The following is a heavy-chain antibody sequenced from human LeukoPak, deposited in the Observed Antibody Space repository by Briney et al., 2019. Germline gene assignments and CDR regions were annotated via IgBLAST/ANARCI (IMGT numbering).Heavy chain of an antibody. CDR1: GYKFNRFG. CDR2: ISAQNGNT. Sequence: ASVKVSCKASGYKFNRFGISWVRQAPGQGLEWMGWISAQNGNTNYAEKLRGRVTMSTDTFTSTAYIEVRNLRSDDTAMYYCARDVVHTVTTLDYWGQGTLVTVPS. D-gene: IGHD4-17*01. V-gene: IGHV1-18*01. CDR3: ARDVVHTVTTLDY. J-gene: IGHJ4*02.